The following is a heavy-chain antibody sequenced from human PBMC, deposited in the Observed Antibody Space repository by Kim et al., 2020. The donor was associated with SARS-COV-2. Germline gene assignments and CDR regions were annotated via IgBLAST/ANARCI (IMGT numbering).Heavy chain of an antibody. Sequence: GALRLSCAASGFTFSSYEMNWVRQAPGKGLEWVSYISSSGSTIYYADSVKGRFTISRDNAKNSLYLQMNSLRAEDTAVYYCARAYSSLNYWGQGTLVTVSS. J-gene: IGHJ4*02. D-gene: IGHD6-19*01. CDR1: GFTFSSYE. CDR3: ARAYSSLNY. CDR2: ISSSGSTI. V-gene: IGHV3-48*03.